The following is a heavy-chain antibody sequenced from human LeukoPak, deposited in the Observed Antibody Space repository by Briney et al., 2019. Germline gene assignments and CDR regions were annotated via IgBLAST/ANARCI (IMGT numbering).Heavy chain of an antibody. D-gene: IGHD2-15*01. J-gene: IGHJ4*02. CDR2: ISSSGRKI. CDR3: ARGPRDPTEFCSRGTCAPTYEV. V-gene: IGHV3-48*03. CDR1: GFTFSDYE. Sequence: GGSLRLSCAVSGFTFSDYEMNWVRQAPGKGLEWLSYISSSGRKIYYADSVKGRFTISRDNAKNSLYLQMNSLRADDMAVYYCARGPRDPTEFCSRGTCAPTYEVWGQGALVTVSS.